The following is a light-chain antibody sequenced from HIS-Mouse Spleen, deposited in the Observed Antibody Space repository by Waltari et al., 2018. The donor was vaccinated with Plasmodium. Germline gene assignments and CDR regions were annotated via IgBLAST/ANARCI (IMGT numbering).Light chain of an antibody. CDR1: QDISNY. CDR2: DAS. CDR3: QQYDNLPYT. Sequence: DIQITQYPSSLSASVGDCVTITCQASQDISNYLNWYQQKPGKAPKLLIYDASNLETGVPSRFSGSGSGTDFTFTISSLQPEDIATYYCQQYDNLPYTFGQGTKLEIK. J-gene: IGKJ2*01. V-gene: IGKV1-33*01.